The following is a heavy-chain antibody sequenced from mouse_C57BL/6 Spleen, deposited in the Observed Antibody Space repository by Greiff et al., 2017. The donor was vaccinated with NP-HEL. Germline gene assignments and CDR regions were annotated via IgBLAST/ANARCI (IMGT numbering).Heavy chain of an antibody. Sequence: QVQLQQSGPELVKPGASVKISCKASGYAFSSSWMNRVKQRPGKGLEWIGRIYPGDGDTNYNGKFKGKATLTADKSSSTAYMQLSSLTSEDSAVYFCAREGSITTVVATDYWGQGTTLTVSS. CDR3: AREGSITTVVATDY. CDR2: IYPGDGDT. D-gene: IGHD1-1*01. V-gene: IGHV1-82*01. CDR1: GYAFSSSW. J-gene: IGHJ2*01.